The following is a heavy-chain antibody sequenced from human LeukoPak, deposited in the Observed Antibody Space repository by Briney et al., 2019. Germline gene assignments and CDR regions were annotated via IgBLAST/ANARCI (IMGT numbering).Heavy chain of an antibody. Sequence: SETLSLTCTVSGGSFTSSSFYWGWIRQPPGKGLEWIGSIYYSGSTYYNPSLKSRLTISVDTSKNQFSLKVRSVTAADTAVYYCARHLAYCSTTSCYAGILNYWGQGTLVTVSS. CDR1: GGSFTSSSFY. CDR2: IYYSGST. D-gene: IGHD2-2*01. J-gene: IGHJ4*02. V-gene: IGHV4-39*01. CDR3: ARHLAYCSTTSCYAGILNY.